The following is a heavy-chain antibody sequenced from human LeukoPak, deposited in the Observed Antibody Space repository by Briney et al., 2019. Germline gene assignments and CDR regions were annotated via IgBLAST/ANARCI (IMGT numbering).Heavy chain of an antibody. CDR2: IYYSGST. CDR1: GGSISSYY. CDR3: ARVGYCSSTSCPEDSYYGMDV. J-gene: IGHJ6*02. Sequence: SETLSLTCTVSGGSISSYYWSWIRQPPRKGLEWIGYIYYSGSTNYNPSLKSRVTISVDTSKNQFSLQLSSVTAADTAVYYCARVGYCSSTSCPEDSYYGMDVWGQGTTVSVSS. V-gene: IGHV4-59*01. D-gene: IGHD2-2*01.